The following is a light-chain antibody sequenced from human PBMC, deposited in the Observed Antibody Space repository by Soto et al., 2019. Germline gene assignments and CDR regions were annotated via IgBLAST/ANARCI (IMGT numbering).Light chain of an antibody. J-gene: IGLJ1*01. Sequence: QSVLAQPASVSGSPGQSITISCTGTSSDVGGYNYVSWYQQHPGKAPKLMIYEVTKRPSGVPDRFSGSKSGNTASLTVSVLQAEDEADYYCSSYAGSSTLYVFGTGTKVTVL. CDR2: EVT. CDR1: SSDVGGYNY. V-gene: IGLV2-14*01. CDR3: SSYAGSSTLYV.